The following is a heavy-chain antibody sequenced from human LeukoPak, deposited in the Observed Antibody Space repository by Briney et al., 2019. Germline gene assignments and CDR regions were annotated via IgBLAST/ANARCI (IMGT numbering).Heavy chain of an antibody. Sequence: QSGGSLRLSCAASGFTFDDYAMNWVRQAPGKGLEWVSGISGSGGSTYYADSVKGRFTISRDNSKNTLYLQMNSLMADDTAVYYCATRLVGYLGQGTLVIVSS. V-gene: IGHV3-23*01. D-gene: IGHD6-19*01. CDR1: GFTFDDYA. CDR2: ISGSGGST. J-gene: IGHJ4*02. CDR3: ATRLVGY.